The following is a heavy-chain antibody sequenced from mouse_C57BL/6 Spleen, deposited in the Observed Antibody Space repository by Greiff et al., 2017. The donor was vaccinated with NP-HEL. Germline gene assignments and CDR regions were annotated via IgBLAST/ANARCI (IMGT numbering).Heavy chain of an antibody. V-gene: IGHV5-12*01. CDR1: GFTFSDYY. CDR2: ISNGGGST. Sequence: EVMLVESGGGLVQPGGSLKLSCAASGFTFSDYYMYWVRQTPEKRLEWVAYISNGGGSTYYPDTVKGRFTISRDNAKNTLYLQMCRLKSEDTAMYYCAGGFAYWGQGTLVTVSA. J-gene: IGHJ3*01. CDR3: AGGFAY.